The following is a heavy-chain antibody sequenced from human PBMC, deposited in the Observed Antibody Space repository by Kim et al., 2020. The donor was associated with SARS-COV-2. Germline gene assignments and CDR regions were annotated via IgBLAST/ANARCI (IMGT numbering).Heavy chain of an antibody. Sequence: ASVKVSCKASGYTFTSYDINWVRQATGQGLEWMGWMNPNSGNTGYAQKFQGRVTMTRNTSISTAHMELSSLRSEDTAVYYCASGHLKSIVVVIAQRPYYYYMVLWGKGTTVTVSS. J-gene: IGHJ6*03. V-gene: IGHV1-8*01. CDR3: ASGHLKSIVVVIAQRPYYYYMVL. CDR1: GYTFTSYD. D-gene: IGHD2-21*01. CDR2: MNPNSGNT.